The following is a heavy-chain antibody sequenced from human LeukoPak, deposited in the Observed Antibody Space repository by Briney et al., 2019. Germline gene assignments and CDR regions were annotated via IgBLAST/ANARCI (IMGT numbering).Heavy chain of an antibody. D-gene: IGHD6-19*01. CDR3: ASDTVAGTG. CDR1: GDSVSSNSAT. Sequence: SQTLSLTCAISGDSVSSNSATWNWIRQSPSRGLEWLGRTYYRSKWYNDFAVSVKSRITINPDTSKNQFSLKLSSVTAADTSVYYCASDTVAGTGWGQGTLVTVSS. J-gene: IGHJ4*02. V-gene: IGHV6-1*01. CDR2: TYYRSKWYN.